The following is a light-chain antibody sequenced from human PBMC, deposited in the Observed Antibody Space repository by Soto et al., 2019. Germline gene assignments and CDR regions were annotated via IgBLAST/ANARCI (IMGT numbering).Light chain of an antibody. Sequence: QSVLTQPPSVSGAPGQRVAISCTGSSSNIGAEYDVHWYQQLPGTAPKRLIYGDNNRPSGVPDRFSGSKSGTSASLAITGLQPEDEADYYCSSYANSNTLVIFGGGTKLTVL. J-gene: IGLJ2*01. CDR1: SSNIGAEYD. CDR2: GDN. CDR3: SSYANSNTLVI. V-gene: IGLV1-40*01.